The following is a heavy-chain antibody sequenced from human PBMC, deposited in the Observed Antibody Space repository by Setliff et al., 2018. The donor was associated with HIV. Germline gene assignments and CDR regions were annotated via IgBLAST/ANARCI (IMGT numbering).Heavy chain of an antibody. Sequence: GESLTISCKASGYSFSTFWIAWARQMPGKGLEWMGIIYPGDSDTRYSPSFQGQVTISADKSITTAYLQWCSLKASDTAMYFCARRETPAGCGSNKCYIYAFDIWGQGTMVTVSS. V-gene: IGHV5-51*01. CDR1: GYSFSTFW. CDR3: ARRETPAGCGSNKCYIYAFDI. D-gene: IGHD2-2*01. J-gene: IGHJ3*02. CDR2: IYPGDSDT.